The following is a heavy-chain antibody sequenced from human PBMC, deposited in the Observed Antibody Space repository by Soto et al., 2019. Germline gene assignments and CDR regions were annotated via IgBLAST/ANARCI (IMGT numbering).Heavy chain of an antibody. CDR1: GFTFSSYG. D-gene: IGHD3-10*01. Sequence: QVQLVESGGGVVQPGRSLRLSCAASGFTFSSYGMHWVRQAPGKGLEWVAVISYDGSNKYYADSVKGRFTISRDNSKNTLYLQMNSLRAEDTAVYYCAKDKGSGSYYEVAGMDVW. CDR2: ISYDGSNK. V-gene: IGHV3-30*18. CDR3: AKDKGSGSYYEVAGMDV. J-gene: IGHJ6*03.